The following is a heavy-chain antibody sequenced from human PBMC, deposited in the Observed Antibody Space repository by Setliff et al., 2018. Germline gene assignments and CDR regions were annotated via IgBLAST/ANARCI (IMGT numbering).Heavy chain of an antibody. CDR1: GGTFSNSA. Sequence: GASVKVSCKAFGGTFSNSAINWVRQAPGQGLEWMGGIIPIRGAANYAQKFQGRLTVTTDTSTSTAYMELSSLRFDDTAVYYCARGNPAERYEYWGQGTLVTVSS. CDR3: ARGNPAERYEY. D-gene: IGHD5-12*01. CDR2: IIPIRGAA. V-gene: IGHV1-69*10. J-gene: IGHJ1*01.